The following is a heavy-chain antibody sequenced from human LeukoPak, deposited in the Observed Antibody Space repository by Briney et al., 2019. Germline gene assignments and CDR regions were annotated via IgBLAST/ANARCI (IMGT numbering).Heavy chain of an antibody. J-gene: IGHJ4*02. D-gene: IGHD3-10*01. Sequence: GGSLTLSCAASGFTFSSYGMHWVRQAPGKGLEWVAVIWYDGSNKYYADSVKGRFTISRDNSKNTLYLQMNSLRAEDTAVYYCARDRTPYYYGSGSYCDPLDYWGQGTLVTVSS. CDR2: IWYDGSNK. V-gene: IGHV3-33*01. CDR3: ARDRTPYYYGSGSYCDPLDY. CDR1: GFTFSSYG.